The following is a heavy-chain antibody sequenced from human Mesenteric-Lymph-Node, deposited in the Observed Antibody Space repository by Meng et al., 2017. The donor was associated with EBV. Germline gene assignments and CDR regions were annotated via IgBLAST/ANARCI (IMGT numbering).Heavy chain of an antibody. D-gene: IGHD2/OR15-2a*01. J-gene: IGHJ5*02. CDR1: GDSVSSTRCY. Sequence: QLHLQGSGPGLVKPSETPSPTCTVSGDSVSSTRCYWSWIRQPPGRGLEWIGYIFNSGSTNYNPSLRSRATTSVDTSRNQFSLTLNSVTAADTAVYYCARVSGPYYSPWFDPWGQGSLVTVSS. V-gene: IGHV4-61*01. CDR3: ARVSGPYYSPWFDP. CDR2: IFNSGST.